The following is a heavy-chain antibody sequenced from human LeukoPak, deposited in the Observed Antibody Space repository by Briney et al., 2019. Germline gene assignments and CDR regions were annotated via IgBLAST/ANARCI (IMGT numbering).Heavy chain of an antibody. Sequence: GGSLRLSCAASGFTFSDYWMHWGRQAPGKGLEWVSRIDTGGSSTNYADSVKGRITISRDNAKNTLYLQMNSLRAEDTAVYYCARAPLGSPMDYWGQGTLVTVSS. J-gene: IGHJ4*02. CDR3: ARAPLGSPMDY. D-gene: IGHD2-2*01. V-gene: IGHV3-74*01. CDR1: GFTFSDYW. CDR2: IDTGGSST.